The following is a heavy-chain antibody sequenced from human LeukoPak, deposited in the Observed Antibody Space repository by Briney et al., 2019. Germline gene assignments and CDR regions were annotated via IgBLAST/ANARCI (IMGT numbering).Heavy chain of an antibody. CDR1: GFTFSSYG. J-gene: IGHJ5*02. CDR2: ISYDGSNK. V-gene: IGHV3-30*18. CDR3: AKDWHYIVVSWFDP. Sequence: GGSLRLSCAASGFTFSSYGMHWVRQAPGKGLEWVAVISYDGSNKYYADSVKGRFTISRDNSKNTLYLQMNSLRAEDTAVYYCAKDWHYIVVSWFDPWGQGTLVTVSS. D-gene: IGHD3-22*01.